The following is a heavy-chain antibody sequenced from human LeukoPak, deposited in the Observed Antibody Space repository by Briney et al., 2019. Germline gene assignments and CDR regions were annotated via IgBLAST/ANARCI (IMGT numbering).Heavy chain of an antibody. CDR3: AKDSYISGWYIDY. V-gene: IGHV3-23*01. CDR2: ISGTGRTT. Sequence: GGSLRLSCAASGFTFNNYAMSWVRQAPGKRLEWVSAISGTGRTTYYADSVKGRFIISRDNSKSTLFLQMHSLRAEDTAVYYCAKDSYISGWYIDYWGQGGLVTVSS. D-gene: IGHD6-19*01. CDR1: GFTFNNYA. J-gene: IGHJ4*02.